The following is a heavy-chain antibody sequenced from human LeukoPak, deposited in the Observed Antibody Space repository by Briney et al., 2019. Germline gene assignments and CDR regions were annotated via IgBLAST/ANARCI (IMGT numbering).Heavy chain of an antibody. V-gene: IGHV1-69*05. Sequence: SVKVSCKASGGTFSSYAISWVRQAPGQGLEWMGRIIPIFGTANYAQKFQGRVTITTDESTSTAYMELSSLRSEDTAVYYCARVGPYSGSYGGWFDPWGQGTLVTVSS. CDR2: IIPIFGTA. J-gene: IGHJ5*02. D-gene: IGHD1-26*01. CDR1: GGTFSSYA. CDR3: ARVGPYSGSYGGWFDP.